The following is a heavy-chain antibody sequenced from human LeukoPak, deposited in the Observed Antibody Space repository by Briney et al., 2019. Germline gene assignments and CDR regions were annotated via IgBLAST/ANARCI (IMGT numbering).Heavy chain of an antibody. J-gene: IGHJ4*02. V-gene: IGHV4-59*12. CDR3: ARLKGLLNDFWSGYYTYYFDY. D-gene: IGHD3-3*01. CDR1: GGSISSYY. Sequence: PSETLSLTCTVSGGSISSYYWSWIRQPPGKGLEWIAYISDIGSTNYNPSLKSRVTISVDTSKNQFSLKLSSVTAADTAVYYCARLKGLLNDFWSGYYTYYFDYWGQGTLVTVSS. CDR2: ISDIGST.